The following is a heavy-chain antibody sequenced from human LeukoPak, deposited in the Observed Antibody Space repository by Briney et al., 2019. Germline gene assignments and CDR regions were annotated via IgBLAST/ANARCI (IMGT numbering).Heavy chain of an antibody. CDR1: GLTFSEYG. Sequence: GGALRLSCAASGLTFSEYGMQGVGQAPGKGGDGVAVISYDGCNKSYADSVNGPFTISRDNSKTTLYLQMTSLRAEDTAVYYCANSDAGPIGDYWGQGTLVTVSS. D-gene: IGHD2-15*01. J-gene: IGHJ4*02. V-gene: IGHV3-30*18. CDR3: ANSDAGPIGDY. CDR2: ISYDGCNK.